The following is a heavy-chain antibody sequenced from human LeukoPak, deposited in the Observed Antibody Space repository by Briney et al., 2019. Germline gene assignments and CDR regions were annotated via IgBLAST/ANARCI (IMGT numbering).Heavy chain of an antibody. V-gene: IGHV3-21*01. CDR3: AGEYYYGSGSYYIPLPFDY. D-gene: IGHD3-10*01. J-gene: IGHJ4*02. CDR2: ISSSSSYI. CDR1: GFTFSSYS. Sequence: AGGSLRLSCAASGFTFSSYSMNWVRQAPGKGLEWVSSISSSSSYIYYADSVKGRFTISRDNAKNSLYLQMNSLRAEDTAVYYCAGEYYYGSGSYYIPLPFDYWGQGTLVTVSS.